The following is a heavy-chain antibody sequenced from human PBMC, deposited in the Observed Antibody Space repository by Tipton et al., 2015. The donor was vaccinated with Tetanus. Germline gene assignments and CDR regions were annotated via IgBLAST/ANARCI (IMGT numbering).Heavy chain of an antibody. CDR3: VVGATTGSYYFDY. CDR1: GFTFSSYA. Sequence: SLRLSCAASGFTFSSYAMSWVRQAPGKGLEWVSAISGSGGSTYYADSVKGRFTISRDNSKNTLYLQMNSLRAEDTAVYYCVVGATTGSYYFDYWGQGTLVTVSS. J-gene: IGHJ4*02. V-gene: IGHV3-23*01. CDR2: ISGSGGST. D-gene: IGHD1-26*01.